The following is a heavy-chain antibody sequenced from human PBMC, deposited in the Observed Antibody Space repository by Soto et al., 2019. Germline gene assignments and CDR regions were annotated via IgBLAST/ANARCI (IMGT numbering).Heavy chain of an antibody. D-gene: IGHD3-16*01. CDR2: INAYNGNT. V-gene: IGHV1-18*01. CDR1: GYSFTRYG. J-gene: IGHJ6*02. CDR3: AMVDVYVTPSPQDV. Sequence: QVQLVQSGAEVKNPGASVKVSCKASGYSFTRYGIGWARQAPGQGLEWMGWINAYNGNTNYAQNLQGRLTLTTDTSTTTADMEWRSLRSNDTAIYYCAMVDVYVTPSPQDVWGQGTTVTVSS.